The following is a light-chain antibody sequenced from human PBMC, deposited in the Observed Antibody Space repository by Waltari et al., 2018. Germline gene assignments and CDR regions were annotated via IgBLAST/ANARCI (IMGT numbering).Light chain of an antibody. J-gene: IGKJ1*01. Sequence: EIVLTQSPGTLSLSPGERATLSCRASPSVSSSYLAWYQQKPGQAPRLLIYGASSRATGIPDRFSGSGSGTDFTLTISRLEPEDVAVYYCQQYGSSRTFGQGTKVEIK. CDR3: QQYGSSRT. CDR2: GAS. CDR1: PSVSSSY. V-gene: IGKV3-20*01.